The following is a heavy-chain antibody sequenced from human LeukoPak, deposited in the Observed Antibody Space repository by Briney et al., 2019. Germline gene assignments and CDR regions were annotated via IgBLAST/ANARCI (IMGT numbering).Heavy chain of an antibody. CDR2: IYTSGST. CDR1: GGSISSYY. CDR3: ARAKDILTPTDAFDI. J-gene: IGHJ3*02. V-gene: IGHV4-4*07. D-gene: IGHD3-9*01. Sequence: SETLSLTCTVSGGSISSYYWSWIRQPAGKGRKWIGSIYTSGSTNYNPSLKRRVTISVDKSKNQFSLKLSSVTAADTAVYYCARAKDILTPTDAFDIWGQGTMVTVSS.